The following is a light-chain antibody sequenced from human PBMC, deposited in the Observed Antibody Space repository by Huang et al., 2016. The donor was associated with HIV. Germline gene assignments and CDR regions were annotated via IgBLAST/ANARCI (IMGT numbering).Light chain of an antibody. CDR3: QQYNDFRST. J-gene: IGKJ3*01. Sequence: ETVMTQSPVTLSVSPGGRASLSCRSSQIVSSHLAWYQQKPGQAPRLLIYAASPRATGVPARFSGSGAGTEFTLTISTLQSEDSAVYYCQQYNDFRSTFGPGTRVEIK. CDR2: AAS. V-gene: IGKV3-15*01. CDR1: QIVSSH.